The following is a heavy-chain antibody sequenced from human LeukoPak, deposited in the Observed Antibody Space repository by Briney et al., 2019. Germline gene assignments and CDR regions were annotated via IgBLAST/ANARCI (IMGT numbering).Heavy chain of an antibody. V-gene: IGHV3-15*01. CDR3: TTGSYYYDSSGDFFNYYYYYGMDV. J-gene: IGHJ6*02. CDR2: IKSKTDGGTT. Sequence: GGPLRLSCAASGFTFSNAWMSWVRQAPGKGLEWVGRIKSKTDGGTTDYAAPVKGRFTISRDDSKNTLYLQMNSLKTEDTAVYYCTTGSYYYDSSGDFFNYYYYYGMDVWGQGTTVTVSS. CDR1: GFTFSNAW. D-gene: IGHD3-22*01.